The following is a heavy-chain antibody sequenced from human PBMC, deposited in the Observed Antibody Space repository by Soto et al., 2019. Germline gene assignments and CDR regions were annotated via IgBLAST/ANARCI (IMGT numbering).Heavy chain of an antibody. CDR3: TADIPNISANYGMDV. V-gene: IGHV3-15*07. CDR2: IKTKIEGGTT. J-gene: IGHJ6*02. CDR1: GFIFSNTW. D-gene: IGHD6-25*01. Sequence: GGSLRLSCAASGFIFSNTWINWVRQAPGKGLEWVGRIKTKIEGGTTNYAAPMKGRFTVSGDDSKNTVYLHMNSLRTEDTAVYYCTADIPNISANYGMDVWGQGTTVTVSS.